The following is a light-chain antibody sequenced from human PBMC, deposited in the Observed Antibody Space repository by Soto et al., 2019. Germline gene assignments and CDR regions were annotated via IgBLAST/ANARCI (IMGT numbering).Light chain of an antibody. CDR2: GAS. J-gene: IGKJ1*01. V-gene: IGKV3-20*01. CDR3: QQYGSSPTT. CDR1: QSVSSSY. Sequence: EIVLTQSPATLSLSPGERATLSCRASQSVSSSYLAWYQQKPGQAPRLLIYGASSRATGIPDRFSGSGSGTDLTLAISRLEPEDFAVYYCQQYGSSPTTFGQGTKVDIK.